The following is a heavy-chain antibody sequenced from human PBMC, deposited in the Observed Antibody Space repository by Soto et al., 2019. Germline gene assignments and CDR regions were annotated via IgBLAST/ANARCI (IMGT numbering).Heavy chain of an antibody. Sequence: QVQLVQSGAEVKKPGASVKVSCKASGYTFTSYGISWVRQAPGQGLEGMGWISAYNGNTNYAQKLQGRVTMTTDTSTSTADMELRSLRSDDTAVYYCARVYPQTVVVVAAIAYWGQGTLVTVSS. CDR1: GYTFTSYG. CDR3: ARVYPQTVVVVAAIAY. J-gene: IGHJ4*02. V-gene: IGHV1-18*04. CDR2: ISAYNGNT. D-gene: IGHD2-15*01.